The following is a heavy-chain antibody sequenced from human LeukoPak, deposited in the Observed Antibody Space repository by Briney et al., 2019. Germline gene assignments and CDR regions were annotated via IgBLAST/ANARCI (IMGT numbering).Heavy chain of an antibody. J-gene: IGHJ1*01. CDR3: TNTAGHFQH. CDR2: INPSGGST. Sequence: ASVKVSCKASGYTFTSYYMHWVRQAPGQGLEWMGIINPSGGSTSYAQKFQGRVTITTDESTSTAYMELSSLRSEDTAVYYCTNTAGHFQHWGQGTLVTVSS. CDR1: GYTFTSYY. V-gene: IGHV1-46*01.